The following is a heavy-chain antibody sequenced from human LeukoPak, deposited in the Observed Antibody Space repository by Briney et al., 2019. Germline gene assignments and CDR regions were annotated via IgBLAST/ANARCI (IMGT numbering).Heavy chain of an antibody. J-gene: IGHJ4*02. CDR3: ARDRGYNDGAKWYTVLDN. CDR2: IKKDGSET. Sequence: PGGSLRLSCATSGFTFTNHWMDWVRQAPGKGLEWVANIKKDGSETYYADSVKGRFTISRDNAKNSLHIEMNNLRAEDTAVYYCARDRGYNDGAKWYTVLDNWGQGTLVTVSS. CDR1: GFTFTNHW. V-gene: IGHV3-7*01. D-gene: IGHD4/OR15-4a*01.